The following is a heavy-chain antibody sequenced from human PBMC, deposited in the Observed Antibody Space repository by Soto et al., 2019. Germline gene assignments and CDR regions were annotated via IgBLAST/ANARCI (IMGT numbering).Heavy chain of an antibody. CDR2: TNSDGTDS. CDR3: AKSLYYYDSSPLDH. Sequence: VKLVESGGIGVQTGGSLRLSCAAAGFDFEDYAMHWVRQVPGKGLEWVSLTNSDGTDSYYVDSVKGRFTISRDNAKRPLYLQMDRLRPEDTALYFCAKSLYYYDSSPLDHGGQGTLVTVSS. V-gene: IGHV3-43D*04. CDR1: GFDFEDYA. D-gene: IGHD3-22*01. J-gene: IGHJ4*02.